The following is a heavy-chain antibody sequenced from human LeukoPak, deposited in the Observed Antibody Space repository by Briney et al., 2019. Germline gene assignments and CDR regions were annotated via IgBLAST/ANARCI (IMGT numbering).Heavy chain of an antibody. CDR3: ARRPHYWGFLLYYFGY. CDR1: GGSISSSVYY. J-gene: IGHJ4*02. CDR2: IYYNGST. V-gene: IGHV4-39*01. D-gene: IGHD3-16*01. Sequence: SETLSLTCTVSGGSISSSVYYWAWIRQPPGKGLEWIGSIYYNGSTYCNPSLKSRVTIYVDTSKNQFSLNLNSVTAADTAVYYCARRPHYWGFLLYYFGYWGLGTLVTVSS.